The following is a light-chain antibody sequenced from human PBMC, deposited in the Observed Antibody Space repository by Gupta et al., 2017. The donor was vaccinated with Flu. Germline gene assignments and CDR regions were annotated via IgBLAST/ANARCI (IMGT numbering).Light chain of an antibody. CDR2: RAS. V-gene: IGKV1-5*03. Sequence: DIQMTQSPSTLSASVGDRVTITCRASQSISNWLACYQQKPGKAPKLPIYRASGLETGVPSRFNGSGSRTEFTLTISSLQPDDFATYYCQHVSTSSYTFGQATKVEIK. J-gene: IGKJ2*01. CDR1: QSISNW. CDR3: QHVSTSSYT.